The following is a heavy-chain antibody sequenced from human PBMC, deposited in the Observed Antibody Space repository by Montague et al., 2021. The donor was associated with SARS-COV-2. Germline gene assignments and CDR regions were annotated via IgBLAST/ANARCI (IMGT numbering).Heavy chain of an antibody. Sequence: ETLSLTCSVSGGSISSYYWSWIRQSPGKGLEWIGYIFHSGITDXXXSXXSRVTISVDMSKNQFSLQLNSVTAADSAVYYCARTEYNWNDWFDPWGQGTLVTVSS. D-gene: IGHD1-20*01. J-gene: IGHJ5*02. CDR1: GGSISSYY. CDR2: IFHSGIT. V-gene: IGHV4-59*13. CDR3: ARTEYNWNDWFDP.